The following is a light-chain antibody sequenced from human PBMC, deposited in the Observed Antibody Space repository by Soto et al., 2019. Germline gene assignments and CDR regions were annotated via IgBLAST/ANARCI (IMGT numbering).Light chain of an antibody. J-gene: IGKJ4*01. V-gene: IGKV3-20*01. CDR3: QQYGSSPPLT. Sequence: DIVLTQSPCTLSLSPGERATLSCRASQSVSSSYLAWYQQKPGQAPSLLIYGASSRATGIPDRFSGSGSGTDFTLTISRLEPEDFAVYYCQQYGSSPPLTFGGGTKVEIK. CDR1: QSVSSSY. CDR2: GAS.